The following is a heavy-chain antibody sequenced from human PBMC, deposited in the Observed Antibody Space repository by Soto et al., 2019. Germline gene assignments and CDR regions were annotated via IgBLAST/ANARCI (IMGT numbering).Heavy chain of an antibody. V-gene: IGHV3-33*01. CDR1: GFTFSNYG. J-gene: IGHJ6*03. Sequence: QVQLVESGGGVVQPGRSLRLSCAASGFTFSNYGMHWVRQAPGKGLEWVAVIWYDGTNKNYADSVKGRFTISRDNSKNTRYRQMNSLRAEDTAVYYCARDRYCSSTSCYGGGYYYYYYMYVWGKGTTFTVSS. CDR3: ARDRYCSSTSCYGGGYYYYYYMYV. CDR2: IWYDGTNK. D-gene: IGHD2-2*01.